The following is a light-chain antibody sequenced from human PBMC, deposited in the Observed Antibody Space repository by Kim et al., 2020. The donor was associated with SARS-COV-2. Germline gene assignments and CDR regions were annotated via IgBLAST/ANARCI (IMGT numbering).Light chain of an antibody. J-gene: IGLJ1*01. Sequence: QPALTQPASVSGSPGQSITISCTGTSSDVGNYNLVSWYQVHPGKAPKVLIYEVTKRPSGVSDRFSGSKSDNTASLTISGLQPEDEADYYCCSYTGRSTPYVFGTGTKV. CDR2: EVT. V-gene: IGLV2-23*02. CDR1: SSDVGNYNL. CDR3: CSYTGRSTPYV.